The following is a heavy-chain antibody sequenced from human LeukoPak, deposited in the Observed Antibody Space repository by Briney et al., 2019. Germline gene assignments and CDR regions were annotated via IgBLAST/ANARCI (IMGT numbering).Heavy chain of an antibody. CDR3: ARGYQEYDFWSGCYRDSNYYYGMDV. Sequence: PGRSLRLSCAASGFIFSDYYMSWIRQAPGKGLEWVSYISSSGSTIYYADSVKGRFTISRDNAKNSLYLQMNSLRAEDTAVYYCARGYQEYDFWSGCYRDSNYYYGMDVWGQGTTVTVSS. V-gene: IGHV3-11*01. D-gene: IGHD3-3*01. CDR2: ISSSGSTI. CDR1: GFIFSDYY. J-gene: IGHJ6*02.